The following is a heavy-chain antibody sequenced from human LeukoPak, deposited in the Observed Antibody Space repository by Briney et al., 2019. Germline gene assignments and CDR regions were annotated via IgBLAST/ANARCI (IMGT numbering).Heavy chain of an antibody. J-gene: IGHJ5*02. CDR3: ARGLPSVWGSYRYRRRFDP. CDR1: GYTFTGYY. Sequence: ASVKVSCKASGYTFTGYYMHWVRQAPGQGLEWMGWINPNSGGTNYAQKFQGRVTMTRDTSISTAYMELSRLRSDDTAVYYCARGLPSVWGSYRYRRRFDPWGQGTLVTVSS. CDR2: INPNSGGT. D-gene: IGHD3-16*02. V-gene: IGHV1-2*02.